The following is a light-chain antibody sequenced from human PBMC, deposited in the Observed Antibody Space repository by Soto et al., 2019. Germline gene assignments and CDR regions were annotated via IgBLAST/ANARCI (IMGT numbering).Light chain of an antibody. CDR3: QQSDHSPMYT. J-gene: IGKJ2*01. CDR1: QSISTS. V-gene: IGKV1-39*01. Sequence: DIQMTQSPSSLSASVGDRVTITCRASQSISTSLNWYQQKPGKAPNLLIYAASSLQSGVPSRFSGSGSGTDFTLTISSLLPEDFATYYCQQSDHSPMYTFGQGTHLEIK. CDR2: AAS.